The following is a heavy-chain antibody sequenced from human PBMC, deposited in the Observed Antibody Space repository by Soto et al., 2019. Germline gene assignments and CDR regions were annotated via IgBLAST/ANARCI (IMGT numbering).Heavy chain of an antibody. J-gene: IGHJ4*02. CDR1: GFTFSSYS. Sequence: PGGSLRLSCAASGFTFSSYSMNWVRQAPGKGLEWVSSISSSSSYIYYADSVKGRFTISRDNAKNSLYLQVNSLRAEDTAVYYWRWIRKPRGKGVGWIGYIYYSGSTNYNPSLKSRVTISVDTSKNQFSLKLSSVTAADTAVYYCARDENWGQGTLVTVSS. CDR3: RWIRKPRGKGVGWIGYIYYSGSTNYNPSLKSRVTISVDTSKNQFSLKLSSVTAADTAVYYCARDEN. V-gene: IGHV3-21*01. D-gene: IGHD1-26*01. CDR2: ISSSSSYI.